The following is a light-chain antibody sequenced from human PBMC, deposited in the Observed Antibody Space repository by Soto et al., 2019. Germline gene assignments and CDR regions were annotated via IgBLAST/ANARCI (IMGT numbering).Light chain of an antibody. J-gene: IGKJ1*01. V-gene: IGKV3-20*01. CDR2: GAS. Sequence: EIVLTQSPGTLSLSPGERATLSCRASQSVYSNSLAWYQQKPGQAPRLLIYGASSRATGIPDRFSGSGSGTDFTLTISRLEPEDFAVYYCQQYGSSPPWTFGQGTKVEIK. CDR1: QSVYSNS. CDR3: QQYGSSPPWT.